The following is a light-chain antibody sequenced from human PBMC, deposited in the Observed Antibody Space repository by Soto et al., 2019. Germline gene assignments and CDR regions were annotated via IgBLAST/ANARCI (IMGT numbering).Light chain of an antibody. CDR2: HVS. CDR1: QSVTSDY. CDR3: QHRSSWPGTWT. V-gene: IGKV3-11*01. Sequence: MVLRQSPGTLSLSPGERATLSCRASQSVTSDYLAWYQQKPGQAPRLLIYHVSNRATGIPARFSGSGSETDFTLTISSLEPEDFAIYYCQHRSSWPGTWTFGQGTKVDIK. J-gene: IGKJ1*01.